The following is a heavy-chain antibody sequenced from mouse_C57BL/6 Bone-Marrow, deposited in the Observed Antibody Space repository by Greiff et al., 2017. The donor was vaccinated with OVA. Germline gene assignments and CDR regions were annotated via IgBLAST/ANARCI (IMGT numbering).Heavy chain of an antibody. CDR2: IHPNSGST. CDR1: GYTFTSYW. Sequence: VQLQQPGAELVKPGASVKLSCKASGYTFTSYWMHWVKQRPGQGLEWIGMIHPNSGSTNYNEKFKSKATLTVDKSSSTAYMQLSSLTSEDSAVYYCCYEDYQWYFDVWGTGTTVTVSS. CDR3: CYEDYQWYFDV. J-gene: IGHJ1*03. D-gene: IGHD2-4*01. V-gene: IGHV1-64*01.